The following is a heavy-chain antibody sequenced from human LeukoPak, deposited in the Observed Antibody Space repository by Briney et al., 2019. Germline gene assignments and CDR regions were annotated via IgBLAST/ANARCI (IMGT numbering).Heavy chain of an antibody. CDR2: IKSKTDGGTT. Sequence: GGSLRLSCAASGFTFSNAWMSWVRQAPGKGLEWVGRIKSKTDGGTTDYAAPVKGRFTISRDDSKNTLYLQMNSLKTEDTAVYYCTTDPWLRSITMVRGVTLVAYWGQGTLVTVSS. CDR3: TTDPWLRSITMVRGVTLVAY. V-gene: IGHV3-15*01. J-gene: IGHJ4*02. D-gene: IGHD3-10*01. CDR1: GFTFSNAW.